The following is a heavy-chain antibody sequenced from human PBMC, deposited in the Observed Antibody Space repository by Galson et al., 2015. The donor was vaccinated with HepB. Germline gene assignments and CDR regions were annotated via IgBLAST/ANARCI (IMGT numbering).Heavy chain of an antibody. CDR1: GFTFSSYA. J-gene: IGHJ6*02. Sequence: SLRLSCAASGFTFSSYAMSWVRQAPGKGLEWVSAISGSGGSTYYADSVKGRFTISRDNSKNTLYLQMNSLRAEDTAVYYCASGREVDDYGDYNVNYYYYGMDVWGQGTTVTVSS. V-gene: IGHV3-23*01. D-gene: IGHD4-17*01. CDR2: ISGSGGST. CDR3: ASGREVDDYGDYNVNYYYYGMDV.